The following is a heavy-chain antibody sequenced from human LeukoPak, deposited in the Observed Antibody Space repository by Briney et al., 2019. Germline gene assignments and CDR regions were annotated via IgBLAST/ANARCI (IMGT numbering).Heavy chain of an antibody. CDR3: ARVAAAGTSGVDY. V-gene: IGHV1-46*01. Sequence: ASVKVSCKASGYTFTSYYMHWVRQAPGQGLEWMGIINPSGGSTSYAQKFQGRVTMTRDTSTSTAYMELRSLRSDDTAVYHCARVAAAGTSGVDYWGQGTLVTVSS. CDR2: INPSGGST. CDR1: GYTFTSYY. J-gene: IGHJ4*02. D-gene: IGHD6-13*01.